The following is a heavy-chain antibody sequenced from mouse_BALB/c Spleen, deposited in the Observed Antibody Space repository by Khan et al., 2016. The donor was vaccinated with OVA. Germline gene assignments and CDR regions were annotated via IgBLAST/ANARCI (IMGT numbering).Heavy chain of an antibody. CDR2: IDPFSGGT. Sequence: VQLKQSGPELMKPGASVKISCKASGYSFTSYYIHWVMQSHGKSLEWIGYIDPFSGGTTYHQKFKGKATLTVDKSPRTAYIQLSNRTAEDSAVYYCTRHGDVAWFTYWGQGTLVTVSA. J-gene: IGHJ3*01. CDR3: TRHGDVAWFTY. D-gene: IGHD2-13*01. CDR1: GYSFTSYY. V-gene: IGHV1S135*01.